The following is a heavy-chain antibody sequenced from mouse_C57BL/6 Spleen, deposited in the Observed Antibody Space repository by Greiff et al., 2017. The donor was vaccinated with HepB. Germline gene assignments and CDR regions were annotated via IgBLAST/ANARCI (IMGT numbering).Heavy chain of an antibody. J-gene: IGHJ4*01. CDR2: FYPGSGSI. CDR1: GYTFTEYT. CDR3: ARHGGTYYSTHYYAMDY. V-gene: IGHV1-62-2*01. Sequence: QVHVKQSGAELVKPGASVKLSCKASGYTFTEYTIHWVKQRSGQGLEWIGWFYPGSGSIKYNEKFKDKATLTADKSSSTVYMELSRLTSEDSAVYFCARHGGTYYSTHYYAMDYWGQVTSVTVSS. D-gene: IGHD2-5*01.